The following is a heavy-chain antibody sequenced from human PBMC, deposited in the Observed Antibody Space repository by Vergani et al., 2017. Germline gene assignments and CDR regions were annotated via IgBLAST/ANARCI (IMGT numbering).Heavy chain of an antibody. CDR3: ARHDYGDYVSYYMDV. D-gene: IGHD4-17*01. CDR1: GGSISSSSYY. V-gene: IGHV4-39*01. CDR2: IYYSGST. J-gene: IGHJ6*03. Sequence: QLQLQESGPGLVKPSETLSLTCTVSGGSISSSSYYWGWIRQPPEKGLEWIGSIYYSGSTYYNPSLKSRVTISVDTSKNQFSLKLSSVTAADTAVYYCARHDYGDYVSYYMDVWGKGTTVTVSS.